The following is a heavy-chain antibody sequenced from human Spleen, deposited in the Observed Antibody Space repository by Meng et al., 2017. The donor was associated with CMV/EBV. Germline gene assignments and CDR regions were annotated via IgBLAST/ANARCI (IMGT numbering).Heavy chain of an antibody. J-gene: IGHJ4*02. V-gene: IGHV3-15*01. CDR1: GLNLTNAW. CDR3: AALVYF. Sequence: LRLSCAASGLNLTNAWMSWVRQAPGKGLEWVGRIKSETDGGVTDYAASVKGRFTISRDDSKNTLHLQMNSLKTEDTARYYCAALVYFWGQGTLVTVSS. CDR2: IKSETDGGVT. D-gene: IGHD3-10*01.